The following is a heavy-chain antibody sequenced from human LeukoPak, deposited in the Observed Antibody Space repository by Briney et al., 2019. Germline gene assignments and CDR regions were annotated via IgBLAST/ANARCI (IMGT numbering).Heavy chain of an antibody. V-gene: IGHV4-59*01. CDR2: IYYSGST. CDR1: GGSISSYY. Sequence: SETLSLTCTVSGGSISSYYWSWIRQPPGKGLEWIGYIYYSGSTNYNPSLKSRVTISVDTSKNQFSLKLSSVTAADTAVYYCARDSSYYYDSSGYYGAFDIWGQGTMVTVPS. CDR3: ARDSSYYYDSSGYYGAFDI. J-gene: IGHJ3*02. D-gene: IGHD3-22*01.